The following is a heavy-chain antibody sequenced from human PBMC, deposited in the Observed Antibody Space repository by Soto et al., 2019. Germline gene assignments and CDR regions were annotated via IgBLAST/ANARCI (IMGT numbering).Heavy chain of an antibody. V-gene: IGHV4-59*01. J-gene: IGHJ4*02. CDR1: GGSMTDYY. D-gene: IGHD3-16*01. CDR2: VFYSGTT. CDR3: ARRWITFGGATFDS. Sequence: TLSLTCLVSGGSMTDYYWSWIRQAPGKGLEWIGFVFYSGTTNYNPSLKSRVTLSLDTSKNEFSLSLTSVTPADTAVYYCARRWITFGGATFDSWGRGTLVTVSS.